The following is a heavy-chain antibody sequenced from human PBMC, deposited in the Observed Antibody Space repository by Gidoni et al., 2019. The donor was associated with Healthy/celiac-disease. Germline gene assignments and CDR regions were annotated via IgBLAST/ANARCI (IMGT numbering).Heavy chain of an antibody. CDR2: ISSSSSYI. Sequence: EVQLVESGGGLVKPGGSLRLSCAASGSPFSAYGMNGIRQAPGKGLAWVSSISSSSSYIYYADSVKGRFTISRDNAKNSLYLQMNSLRAEDTAVYYCARDFGGYSYGLRYYYYYGMDVWGQGTTVTVSS. V-gene: IGHV3-21*01. J-gene: IGHJ6*02. D-gene: IGHD5-18*01. CDR3: ARDFGGYSYGLRYYYYYGMDV. CDR1: GSPFSAYG.